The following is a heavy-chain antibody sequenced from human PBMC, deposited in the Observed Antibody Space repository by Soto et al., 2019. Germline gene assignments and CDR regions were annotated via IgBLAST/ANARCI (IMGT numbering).Heavy chain of an antibody. CDR1: GFTFSSYG. Sequence: VGSLRLSCAASGFTFSSYGMHWVRQAPGKGLEWVAVISYDGSNKYYADSVKGRFTISRDNSKNTLYLQMNRLRAEDTAVYYCAKGSYGRTVAENYYYYGMDVWGQGTTVTVSS. J-gene: IGHJ6*02. V-gene: IGHV3-30*18. D-gene: IGHD6-19*01. CDR2: ISYDGSNK. CDR3: AKGSYGRTVAENYYYYGMDV.